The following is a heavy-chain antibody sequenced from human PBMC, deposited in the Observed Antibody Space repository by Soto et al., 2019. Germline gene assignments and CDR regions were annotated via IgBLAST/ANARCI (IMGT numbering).Heavy chain of an antibody. CDR2: IYYSGST. Sequence: QVQLQESGPGLVKPSETLSLTCTVSGGSISSYYWSWIRQPPGKGLEWIGYIYYSGSTNYNPSLKSRVTISVDTSKNQFSLKLCSVTAADKAVYYCARDRVAAAGTFNWFDPWGHGTLVTVSS. D-gene: IGHD6-13*01. CDR3: ARDRVAAAGTFNWFDP. J-gene: IGHJ5*02. CDR1: GGSISSYY. V-gene: IGHV4-59*01.